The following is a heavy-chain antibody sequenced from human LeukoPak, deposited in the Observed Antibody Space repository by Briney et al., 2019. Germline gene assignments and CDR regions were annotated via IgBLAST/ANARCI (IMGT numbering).Heavy chain of an antibody. V-gene: IGHV3-74*01. CDR3: VKDFVGVDEF. D-gene: IGHD3-16*01. CDR2: INEDGTTI. CDR1: GFTLSRYW. J-gene: IGHJ4*02. Sequence: PGGSLRLSCAASGFTLSRYWMHWVRHTPGKGLVWVSRINEDGTTINYADSVRGRFTISRDIAKNTLYLQMNSLRPEDTALCHCVKDFVGVDEFWGQGTLVTVSS.